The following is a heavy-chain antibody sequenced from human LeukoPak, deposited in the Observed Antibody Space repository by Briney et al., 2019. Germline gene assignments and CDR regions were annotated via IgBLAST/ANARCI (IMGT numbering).Heavy chain of an antibody. CDR3: ARQAWNGTYYY. J-gene: IGHJ4*02. D-gene: IGHD1-26*01. Sequence: SETLSLTCTVSGGSISTYYWSWLRQSPGKGLEWIGHIYYSGSTSYNPSLKSRVTISVDTSKNQFSLNLSSVTAADTAVYYCARQAWNGTYYYWGQGTLVTVSS. V-gene: IGHV4-59*08. CDR1: GGSISTYY. CDR2: IYYSGST.